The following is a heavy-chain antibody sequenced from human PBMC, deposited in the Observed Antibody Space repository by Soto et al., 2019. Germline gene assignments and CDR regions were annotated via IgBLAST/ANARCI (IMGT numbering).Heavy chain of an antibody. J-gene: IGHJ4*02. CDR3: ARGRYGDY. D-gene: IGHD1-1*01. CDR2: ISAHNGNX. CDR1: GYAFTTYG. V-gene: IGHV1-18*01. Sequence: QVHLVQSGAEVKKPGASVKVSCKGSGYAFTTYGITWVRQAPGQGLEWMGWISAHNGNXXYAQKLQGRVTVTRDTXXXXXXXXLRXLRXDDTAVYYCARGRYGDYWGQGALVTVSS.